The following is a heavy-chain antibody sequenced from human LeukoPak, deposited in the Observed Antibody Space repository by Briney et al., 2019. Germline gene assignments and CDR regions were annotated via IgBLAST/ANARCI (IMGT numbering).Heavy chain of an antibody. D-gene: IGHD2-2*01. V-gene: IGHV1-69*13. CDR1: GGTFSSYA. J-gene: IGHJ3*02. CDR2: IIPIFGTA. Sequence: SVKVSCKASGGTFSSYAISWVRQAPGQGLEWMGGIIPIFGTANYAQKFQGRVTITADESTSTAYMELSSLRSEDTAVYYCARDGWGYCSSTSCSQGAFDIWGQGTMVTVSS. CDR3: ARDGWGYCSSTSCSQGAFDI.